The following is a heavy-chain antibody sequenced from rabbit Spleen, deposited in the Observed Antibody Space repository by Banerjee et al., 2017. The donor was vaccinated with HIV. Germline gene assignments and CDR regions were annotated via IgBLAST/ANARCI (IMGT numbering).Heavy chain of an antibody. J-gene: IGHJ6*01. CDR2: IAGSSSDFT. D-gene: IGHD8-1*01. CDR1: GVSFSSDQY. CDR3: ARDTGSSFSSYGMDL. Sequence: QSLEESGGALVTPGGTLTLTCTASGVSFSSDQYMCCVRQPPGKGLEWISCIAGSSSDFTYSASWAKGRFTISKTSSTTVTLQMTSLTAADTATYFCARDTGSSFSSYGMDLWGPGTLVTVS. V-gene: IGHV1S40*01.